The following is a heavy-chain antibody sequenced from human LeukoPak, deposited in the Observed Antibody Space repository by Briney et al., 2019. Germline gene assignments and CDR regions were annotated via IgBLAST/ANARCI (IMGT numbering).Heavy chain of an antibody. J-gene: IGHJ6*03. Sequence: ASVKVSRKDSGYTFTSNHINWVRQATGQGLEWKVWMNPNRGNTGYAQKFQGRVTITRNTSISTAYMELSSLRSEDTAVYYCARDHPHCSSTSCYTGYYYMDVWGKGTTVTVSS. CDR3: ARDHPHCSSTSCYTGYYYMDV. CDR2: MNPNRGNT. V-gene: IGHV1-8*03. D-gene: IGHD2-2*02. CDR1: GYTFTSNH.